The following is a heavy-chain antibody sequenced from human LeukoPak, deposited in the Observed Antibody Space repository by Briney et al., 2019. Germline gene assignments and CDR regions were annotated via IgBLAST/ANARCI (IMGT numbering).Heavy chain of an antibody. CDR3: ARAYSSGYTL. V-gene: IGHV1-69*13. Sequence: SVKVSCKASGGTFSSYAISWVRQAPGQGLEWMGGIIPIFGAANYAQKFQGRVTITADESTSTAYMELSSLRSEDSAVYYCARAYSSGYTLWGQGTLVTVSS. CDR2: IIPIFGAA. J-gene: IGHJ4*02. CDR1: GGTFSSYA. D-gene: IGHD3-22*01.